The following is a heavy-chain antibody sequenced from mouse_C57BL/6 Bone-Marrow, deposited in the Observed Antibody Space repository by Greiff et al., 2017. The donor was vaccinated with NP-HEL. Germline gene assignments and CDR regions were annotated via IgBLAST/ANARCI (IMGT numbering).Heavy chain of an antibody. D-gene: IGHD1-1*01. J-gene: IGHJ2*01. CDR1: GFTFSSYG. CDR3: ARHLFITTVVAPFDY. CDR2: ISSGGSYT. Sequence: EVKLMESGGDLVKPGGSLKLSCAASGFTFSSYGMSWVRQTPDKRLEWVATISSGGSYTYYPDSVKGRFTISRDNAKNTLYLQMSSLKSEDTAMYYCARHLFITTVVAPFDYWGQGTTLTVSS. V-gene: IGHV5-6*01.